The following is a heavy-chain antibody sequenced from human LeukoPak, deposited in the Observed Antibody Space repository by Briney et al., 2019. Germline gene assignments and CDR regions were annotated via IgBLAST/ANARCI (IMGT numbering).Heavy chain of an antibody. J-gene: IGHJ3*02. V-gene: IGHV3-23*01. CDR3: AKYYDKAFDI. CDR2: INGSGGST. CDR1: GFTFSSYA. D-gene: IGHD3-22*01. Sequence: PGGSLRLSCAASGFTFSSYAMSWVRQAPGKGLEWVSAINGSGGSTYYADPVKGRFTISRDNSKNTLYLQMNSLRAEDTAVYYCAKYYDKAFDIWGQGTMVTVSS.